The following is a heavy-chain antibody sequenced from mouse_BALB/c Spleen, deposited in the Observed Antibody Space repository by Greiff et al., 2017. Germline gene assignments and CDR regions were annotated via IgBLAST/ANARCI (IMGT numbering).Heavy chain of an antibody. Sequence: QVQLQQSGPELVRPGVSVKISCKGSGYTFTDYAMHWVKQSHAKSLEWIGVISTYYGNTNYNQKFKGKATMTVDKSSSTAYMELARLTSEDSAIYYCARKAGTLAMDYWGQGTSVTVSS. CDR2: ISTYYGNT. V-gene: IGHV1-67*01. D-gene: IGHD4-1*01. J-gene: IGHJ4*01. CDR1: GYTFTDYA. CDR3: ARKAGTLAMDY.